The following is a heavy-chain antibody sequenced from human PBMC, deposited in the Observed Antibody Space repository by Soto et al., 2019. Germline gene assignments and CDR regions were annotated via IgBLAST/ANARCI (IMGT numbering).Heavy chain of an antibody. CDR2: ISSSSSYI. D-gene: IGHD1-1*01. CDR3: ARSVWNEYYFDY. Sequence: GGSLRLSCAASGFTFSSYSMNWVRQAPGKGLEWVSSISSSSSYIYYADSVKGRFTISRDNAKNSLYLQMNSLRAEDTAVYYCARSVWNEYYFDYWGQGTLVTVSS. CDR1: GFTFSSYS. V-gene: IGHV3-21*01. J-gene: IGHJ4*02.